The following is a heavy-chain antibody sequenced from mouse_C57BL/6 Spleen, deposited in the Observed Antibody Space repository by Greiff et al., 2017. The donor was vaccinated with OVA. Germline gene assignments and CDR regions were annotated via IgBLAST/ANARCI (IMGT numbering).Heavy chain of an antibody. CDR1: GFSLTSYG. V-gene: IGHV2-2*01. Sequence: QVQLQQSGPGLVQPSQSLSITCTVSGFSLTSYGVHWVRQSPGKGLEWLGVIWSGGSTDNNAAFISRLSISKDNSKSQVFFKMNSLQADDTAIYYCAREGDDYDGNYAMDYWGQGTSVTVSS. CDR2: IWSGGST. D-gene: IGHD2-4*01. J-gene: IGHJ4*01. CDR3: AREGDDYDGNYAMDY.